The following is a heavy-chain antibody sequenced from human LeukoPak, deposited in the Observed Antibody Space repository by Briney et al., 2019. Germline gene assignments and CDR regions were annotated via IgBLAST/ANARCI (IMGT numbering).Heavy chain of an antibody. CDR1: GFTFSSYS. CDR2: ISSSSSYI. CDR3: ARDQRLGAFDI. J-gene: IGHJ3*02. Sequence: GGSLRLSCAASGFTFSSYSMNRVRQAPGKGLEWVSSISSSSSYIYYADSVKGRFTISRDNAKNSLYLQMNSLRAEDTAVYYCARDQRLGAFDIWGQGTMVTVSS. D-gene: IGHD3-16*01. V-gene: IGHV3-21*01.